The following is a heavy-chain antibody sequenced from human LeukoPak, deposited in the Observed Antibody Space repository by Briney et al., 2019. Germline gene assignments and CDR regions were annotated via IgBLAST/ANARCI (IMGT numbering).Heavy chain of an antibody. V-gene: IGHV1-18*01. CDR1: GYHFSSYR. CDR3: AIGRAAGLFDH. Sequence: ASVKVSCKASGYHFSSYRVNWLRQAPGQGPEWMGWISPYNGDTNYAQNLQDRATITTDTSTSTVYMELRSLKSDDSAVYYCAIGRAAGLFDHWGQGTLVTVAS. D-gene: IGHD1-26*01. J-gene: IGHJ4*01. CDR2: ISPYNGDT.